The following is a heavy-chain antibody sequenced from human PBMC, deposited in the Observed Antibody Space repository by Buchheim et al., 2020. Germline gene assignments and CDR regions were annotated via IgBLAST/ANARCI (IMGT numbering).Heavy chain of an antibody. CDR3: ASWAGRDY. D-gene: IGHD7-27*01. Sequence: EVQLVESGGGLVQPGGSLRLSCAVSGFSLNNHWMTWVRQAPGKGLQWVANINQDGTGKYYVDAVKGRFTISRAGAKNSLYLQMNSLRVEDTAMYYCASWAGRDYWGQGTL. CDR1: GFSLNNHW. V-gene: IGHV3-7*01. CDR2: INQDGTGK. J-gene: IGHJ4*02.